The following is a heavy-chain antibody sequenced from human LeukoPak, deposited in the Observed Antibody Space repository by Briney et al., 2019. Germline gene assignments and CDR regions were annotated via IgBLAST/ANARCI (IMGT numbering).Heavy chain of an antibody. V-gene: IGHV3-30*18. D-gene: IGHD6-13*01. CDR2: ISYDGSNK. Sequence: GGSLRLSCAASGFTFSSYGMHWVRQAPGKGLEWVAVISYDGSNKYYADSVKGRFTISRDNSKNTLYLQMNSLRAEDTAVYYCAKESWYGFAFDIWGQGTMVTVSS. J-gene: IGHJ3*02. CDR1: GFTFSSYG. CDR3: AKESWYGFAFDI.